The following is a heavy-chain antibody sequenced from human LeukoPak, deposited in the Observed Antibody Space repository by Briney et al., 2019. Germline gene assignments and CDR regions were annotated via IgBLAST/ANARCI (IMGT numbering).Heavy chain of an antibody. Sequence: GGSLRLSCAASGFTFDDYAMHWVRQAPGKGLEWVSGISWNSGSIGYADSVKGRFTISRDNAKDSLYLQMNSLRAEDTALYYCAKGGDLKWSSSWFDYWGQGTLVTVSS. CDR3: AKGGDLKWSSSWFDY. CDR1: GFTFDDYA. CDR2: ISWNSGSI. D-gene: IGHD6-13*01. V-gene: IGHV3-9*01. J-gene: IGHJ4*02.